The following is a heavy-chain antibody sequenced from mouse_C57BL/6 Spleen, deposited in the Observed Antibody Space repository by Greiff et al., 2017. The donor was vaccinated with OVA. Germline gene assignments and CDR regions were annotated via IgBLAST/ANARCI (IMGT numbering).Heavy chain of an antibody. Sequence: VKLQESGPELVKPGASVKISCKASGYAFSSSWMNWVKQRPGKGLEWIGRIYPGDGDTNYNGKFKGKATLTADKSSSTAYMQLSSLTSEDSAVYFCARYYGRAMDYWGQGTSVTVSS. CDR1: GYAFSSSW. CDR2: IYPGDGDT. J-gene: IGHJ4*01. V-gene: IGHV1-82*01. D-gene: IGHD1-1*01. CDR3: ARYYGRAMDY.